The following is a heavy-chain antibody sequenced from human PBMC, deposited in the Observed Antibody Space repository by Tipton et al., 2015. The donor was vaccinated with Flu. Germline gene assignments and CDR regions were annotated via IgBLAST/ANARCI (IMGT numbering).Heavy chain of an antibody. CDR1: GFTFSRYA. V-gene: IGHV3-23*01. J-gene: IGHJ4*02. Sequence: SLRLSCAASGFTFSRYAMSWVRQAPGKGLEWVSAISGGGAIRYFADSVKGRFTISRDNSKNMLYLNMSSLRPEDTAIYYCAKVIPELVAGLDYWGQGTLVTVPS. CDR3: AKVIPELVAGLDY. CDR2: ISGGGAIR. D-gene: IGHD6-19*01.